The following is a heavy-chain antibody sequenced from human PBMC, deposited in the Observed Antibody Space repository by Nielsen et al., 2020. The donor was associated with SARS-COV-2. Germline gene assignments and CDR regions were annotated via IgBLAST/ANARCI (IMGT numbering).Heavy chain of an antibody. CDR2: INPSGGST. D-gene: IGHD2-2*01. J-gene: IGHJ4*02. V-gene: IGHV1-46*01. Sequence: ASVKVSCKASGYTFTSYYMHWVRQAPGQGLEWMGIINPSGGSTSYAQKFQGRVTMTRDTSTSTVYMELRSLRSDDTAVYYCARDLLGYCSSTSCPGFDYWGQGTLVTVSS. CDR1: GYTFTSYY. CDR3: ARDLLGYCSSTSCPGFDY.